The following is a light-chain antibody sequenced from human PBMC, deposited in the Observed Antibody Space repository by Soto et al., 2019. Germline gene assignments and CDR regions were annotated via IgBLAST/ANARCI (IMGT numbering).Light chain of an antibody. CDR2: GAS. V-gene: IGKV3-15*01. Sequence: EIVMTQSPATLSVSPGERATLSCRASQSVSSNLAWYQQKPGQAPRLLIYGASTRATGSPARFSGSGSGTEFTLTIRSLQSEDFAVYYCQQYNNWPPWTFGQGTKVEI. J-gene: IGKJ1*01. CDR1: QSVSSN. CDR3: QQYNNWPPWT.